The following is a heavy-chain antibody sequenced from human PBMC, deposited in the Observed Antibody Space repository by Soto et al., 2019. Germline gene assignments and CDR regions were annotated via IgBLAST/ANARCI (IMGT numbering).Heavy chain of an antibody. CDR3: ARGGESWAHGPFDY. J-gene: IGHJ4*02. D-gene: IGHD3-10*01. Sequence: SETLSLTCTVSGGSVSSGSYYWSWIRQPPGKGLEWIGYIFYRGSTKYNPSLKSRVTISVDTSKNQFSLKLSSVTAADTAVYYCARGGESWAHGPFDYWGQGTLVTVSS. CDR1: GGSVSSGSYY. V-gene: IGHV4-61*01. CDR2: IFYRGST.